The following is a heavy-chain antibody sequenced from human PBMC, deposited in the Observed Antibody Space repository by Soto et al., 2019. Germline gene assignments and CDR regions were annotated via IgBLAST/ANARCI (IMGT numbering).Heavy chain of an antibody. Sequence: QVQLVESGXXXXXXXXXXRLSCAASGFTFSDYYMSWIRQAPGKGLEWVSYISSSSSYTNYADSVKGRFTISRDNAKNSLYLQMNSLRAEDTAVYYCARGYGGNSGSWGQGTLVTVSS. CDR3: ARGYGGNSGS. J-gene: IGHJ5*02. V-gene: IGHV3-11*05. D-gene: IGHD2-21*02. CDR2: ISSSSSYT. CDR1: GFTFSDYY.